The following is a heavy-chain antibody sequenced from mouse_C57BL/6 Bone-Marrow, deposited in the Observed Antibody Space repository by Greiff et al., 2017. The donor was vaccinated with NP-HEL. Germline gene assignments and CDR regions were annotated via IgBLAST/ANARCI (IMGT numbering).Heavy chain of an antibody. V-gene: IGHV14-4*01. CDR2: IDPENGDT. CDR3: THDGYYDWYFDV. CDR1: GFNITDDY. Sequence: EVQLQQSGAELMRPGASVKLSCTASGFNITDDYMHWVKQRPEQGLEWIGWIDPENGDTEYASKFQGKATITADTSSNTAYLQLSSLTSEDTAVYYCTHDGYYDWYFDVWGTGTTATVSS. J-gene: IGHJ1*03. D-gene: IGHD2-3*01.